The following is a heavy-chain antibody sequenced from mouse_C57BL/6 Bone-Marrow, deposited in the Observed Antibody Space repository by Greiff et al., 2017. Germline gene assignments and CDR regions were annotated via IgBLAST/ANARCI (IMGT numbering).Heavy chain of an antibody. CDR1: GFTFSSYA. V-gene: IGHV5-4*01. CDR3: ARGDYDRTWFAY. CDR2: ISDCGSYT. D-gene: IGHD1-1*01. Sequence: DVQLVESVGGLVKSGGSLKLSCTASGFTFSSYAMFWVFQTPEKGLEGVATISDCGSYTYYPDNVKGRFTISRDNAKNNLYLQMSHLKSEDTAMYYCARGDYDRTWFAYWGQGTLVTVSA. J-gene: IGHJ3*01.